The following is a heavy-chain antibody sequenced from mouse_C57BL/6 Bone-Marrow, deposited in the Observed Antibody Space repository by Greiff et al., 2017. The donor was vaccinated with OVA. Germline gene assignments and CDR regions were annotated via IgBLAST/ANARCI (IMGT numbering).Heavy chain of an antibody. CDR1: GYSITSGYY. Sequence: DVKLQESGPGLVKPSQSLSLTCSVTGYSITSGYYWNWIRQFPGNKLEWMGYISYDGSNNYNPSLKNRISITRDTSKNQFFLKLNSVTTEDTATYYCASSYSNLFAYWGQGTLVTVSA. CDR2: ISYDGSN. CDR3: ASSYSNLFAY. J-gene: IGHJ3*01. D-gene: IGHD2-5*01. V-gene: IGHV3-6*01.